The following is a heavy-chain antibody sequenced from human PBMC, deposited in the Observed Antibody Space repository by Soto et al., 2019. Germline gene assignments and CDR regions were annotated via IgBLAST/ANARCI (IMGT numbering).Heavy chain of an antibody. Sequence: GESLKLSCKGTGYKFTTYWLGWGVQMPGKGLEWMAIIYPNDSDHRYSPAFQGRVTISANNSISTSYLQWSSLKASDTAKYYCVSTYGDYLDYWGQGTLVTVSS. J-gene: IGHJ4*02. CDR2: IYPNDSDH. V-gene: IGHV5-51*01. CDR1: GYKFTTYW. CDR3: VSTYGDYLDY. D-gene: IGHD4-17*01.